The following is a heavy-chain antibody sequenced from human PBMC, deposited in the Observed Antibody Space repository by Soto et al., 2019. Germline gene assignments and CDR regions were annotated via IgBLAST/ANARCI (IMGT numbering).Heavy chain of an antibody. Sequence: QVQLQESGPGLVKPSQTLSLTCTVSGGSISSGGYYWSWIRQHPGKGLGWIGNIYYSGSTYYNPSLKSRVTISVDTSKNQFSLKLSSVTAADTAVYYCARAPYGGIVLDYWGQGTLVTVSS. D-gene: IGHD3-16*01. CDR2: IYYSGST. CDR1: GGSISSGGYY. V-gene: IGHV4-31*03. CDR3: ARAPYGGIVLDY. J-gene: IGHJ4*02.